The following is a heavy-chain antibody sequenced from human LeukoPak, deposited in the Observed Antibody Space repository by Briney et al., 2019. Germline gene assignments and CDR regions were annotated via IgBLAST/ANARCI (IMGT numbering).Heavy chain of an antibody. CDR3: ARHVVAAADPFDY. CDR1: GGSISSSSYY. D-gene: IGHD6-13*01. V-gene: IGHV4-39*01. CDR2: IYYSGST. Sequence: SETLSLTCTVSGGSISSSSYYWGWIRQPRGKGLEWIGSIYYSGSTYYNPSLKSRVTISVDTSKNQFSLKLSSVTAADTAVYYCARHVVAAADPFDYWGQGTLVTVSS. J-gene: IGHJ4*02.